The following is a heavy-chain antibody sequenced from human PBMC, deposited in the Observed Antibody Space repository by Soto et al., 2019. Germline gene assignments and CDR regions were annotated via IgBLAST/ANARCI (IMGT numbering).Heavy chain of an antibody. Sequence: QVQLQESGPGLVKPSQTLSLTCSVSGGSISSGGYFWSWIRQHPGKGLEWIGYIFYSGSTFYNPSLQSRVTASVDTSKNQFSLKLTSVTAADTAVYYCARGDCSGGSCYYFDYRGQGTLVTVSS. CDR3: ARGDCSGGSCYYFDY. CDR2: IFYSGST. J-gene: IGHJ4*02. V-gene: IGHV4-31*03. D-gene: IGHD2-15*01. CDR1: GGSISSGGYF.